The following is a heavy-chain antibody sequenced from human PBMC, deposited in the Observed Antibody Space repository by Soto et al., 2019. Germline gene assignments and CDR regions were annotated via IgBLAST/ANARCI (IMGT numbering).Heavy chain of an antibody. Sequence: EVQLVESGGGLVHPGRSLRLSCAASGFTFGDYAIHWVRQAPGKGLEWVSGISWNSGVTVYADSVRGRFTVSRDNARNSVYLQMNSLRRADTGLYYCVKGSNYYGMDVWGQGTTVTVSS. J-gene: IGHJ6*02. CDR1: GFTFGDYA. V-gene: IGHV3-9*01. CDR3: VKGSNYYGMDV. CDR2: ISWNSGVT.